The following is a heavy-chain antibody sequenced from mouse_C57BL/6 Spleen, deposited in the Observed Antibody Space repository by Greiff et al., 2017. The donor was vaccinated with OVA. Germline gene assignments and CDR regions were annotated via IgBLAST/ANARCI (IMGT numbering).Heavy chain of an antibody. CDR3: AREGTIYYAMDY. Sequence: QVQLKQPGAELVKPGASVTMSCKASGYTFTSYWITWVKQRPGQGLEWIGDIYPGSGSTTYNEKFKSKATLTVDTSSSTAYMQLSSLTSEDSAVYYCAREGTIYYAMDYWGQGTSVTVSS. J-gene: IGHJ4*01. V-gene: IGHV1-55*01. CDR1: GYTFTSYW. CDR2: IYPGSGST.